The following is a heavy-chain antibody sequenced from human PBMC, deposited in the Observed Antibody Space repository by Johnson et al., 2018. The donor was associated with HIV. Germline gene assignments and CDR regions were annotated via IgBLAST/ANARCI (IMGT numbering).Heavy chain of an antibody. Sequence: EKLVESGGGLVQPGGSLRLSCAASGFTVSSNYMSWVRQAPGKGLEWVSVIYSGGSTYYADSVKGRFTISRDNAKNSLYLQMNSLRAEDTALYYCARDISYDSSASQGAFDIWGQGTMVTVSS. CDR3: ARDISYDSSASQGAFDI. CDR1: GFTVSSNY. D-gene: IGHD3-22*01. V-gene: IGHV3-66*01. J-gene: IGHJ3*02. CDR2: IYSGGST.